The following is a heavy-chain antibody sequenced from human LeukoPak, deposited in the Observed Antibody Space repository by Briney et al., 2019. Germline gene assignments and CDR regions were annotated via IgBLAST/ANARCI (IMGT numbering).Heavy chain of an antibody. J-gene: IGHJ4*02. CDR1: GFPFRIYW. CDR2: INEDGGEK. D-gene: IGHD4-17*01. Sequence: PGGSLRLSCAASGFPFRIYWMSCVRQAPGKGVEWVANINEDGGEKYYADSVTGRFTISRDNARNSLYVQMNNLRAEDTAVYYCARTSGDPFDYWGQGTLVAVSS. V-gene: IGHV3-7*01. CDR3: ARTSGDPFDY.